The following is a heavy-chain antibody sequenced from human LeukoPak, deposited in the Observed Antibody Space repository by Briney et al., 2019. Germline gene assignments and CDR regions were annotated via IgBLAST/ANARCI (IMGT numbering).Heavy chain of an antibody. CDR2: IYYSGST. CDR1: GGSISSSSYY. V-gene: IGHV4-39*01. CDR3: ARSYGSGSYLLDY. Sequence: SKTLSLTCTVSGGSISSSSYYWGWIRQPPGKGLEWIGSIYYSGSTYYNPSLKSRVTISVDTSKNQFSLKLSSVTAADTAVYYCARSYGSGSYLLDYWGQGTLVTVSS. D-gene: IGHD3-10*01. J-gene: IGHJ4*02.